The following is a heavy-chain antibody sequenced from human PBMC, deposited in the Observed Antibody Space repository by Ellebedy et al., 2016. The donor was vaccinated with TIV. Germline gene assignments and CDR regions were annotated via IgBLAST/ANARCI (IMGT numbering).Heavy chain of an antibody. Sequence: GGSLRLSCTASGFSFRSFSMNWVRQAPGKGLEWVSYISGSSISTYYADSVKGRFTISRDNAKNSLYLQMNSLRGEDTAVYYCATDGSYGDYRSPTHAFVMWGQGTLVTVSS. J-gene: IGHJ3*02. V-gene: IGHV3-48*04. CDR3: ATDGSYGDYRSPTHAFVM. CDR1: GFSFRSFS. D-gene: IGHD4-17*01. CDR2: ISGSSIST.